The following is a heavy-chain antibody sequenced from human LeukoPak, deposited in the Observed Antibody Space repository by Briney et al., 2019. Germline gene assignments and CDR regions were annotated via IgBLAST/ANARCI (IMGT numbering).Heavy chain of an antibody. V-gene: IGHV4-31*03. CDR2: IYYSGSA. D-gene: IGHD3-3*01. CDR1: GGSISSGAYY. Sequence: TLSLTCTVSGGSISSGAYYWSWIRQHPGTGLEWIGYIYYSGSAYYNPSLKSRVTISVDTSKNQFSLKLSSVTAADTAVYYCARGTPPYDFWSGYYSGVGNCFDYWGQGTLVTVSS. CDR3: ARGTPPYDFWSGYYSGVGNCFDY. J-gene: IGHJ4*02.